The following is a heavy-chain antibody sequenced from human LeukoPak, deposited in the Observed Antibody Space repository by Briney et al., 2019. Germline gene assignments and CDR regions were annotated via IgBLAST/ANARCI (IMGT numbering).Heavy chain of an antibody. Sequence: PSETLSLTCAVYGGSFSGYYWSWIRQPPGKGLEWIGEINHSGSTNYNPSLKSRVTISVDTSKNQFSLKLSSVTAADTAVYYCARGMYNWNDRRSKYYYMDVWGKGTTVTISS. V-gene: IGHV4-34*01. J-gene: IGHJ6*03. D-gene: IGHD1-1*01. CDR3: ARGMYNWNDRRSKYYYMDV. CDR2: INHSGST. CDR1: GGSFSGYY.